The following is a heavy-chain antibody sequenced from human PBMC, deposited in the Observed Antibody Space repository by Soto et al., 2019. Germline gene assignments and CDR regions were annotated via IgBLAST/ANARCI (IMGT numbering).Heavy chain of an antibody. D-gene: IGHD3-3*01. CDR2: ISSSSSYI. CDR1: GFTFSSYS. V-gene: IGHV3-21*01. Sequence: GGSLRLSCAASGFTFSSYSMNWVRQAPGKGLEWVSSISSSSSYIYYADSVKGRFTISRDNAKNSLYLQMNSLRAEDTAVYYCARVFGVPREVLYYYYMDVWGKGTTVTVSS. CDR3: ARVFGVPREVLYYYYMDV. J-gene: IGHJ6*03.